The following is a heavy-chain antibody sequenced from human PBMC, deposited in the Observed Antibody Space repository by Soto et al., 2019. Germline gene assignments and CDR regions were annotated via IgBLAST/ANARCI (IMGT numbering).Heavy chain of an antibody. CDR1: GDSVSSNSYY. J-gene: IGHJ4*02. D-gene: IGHD1-26*01. CDR3: ASSLVGATFDY. V-gene: IGHV4-61*01. CDR2: IYYSGTT. Sequence: KPSETLSLTCTVSGDSVSSNSYYWSWVRQPPGKGLEWIGYIYYSGTTKYNPSLKSRVTVSVDTSKNQFSLRLSSVSAADTAVYYCASSLVGATFDYWGQGTLVTVSS.